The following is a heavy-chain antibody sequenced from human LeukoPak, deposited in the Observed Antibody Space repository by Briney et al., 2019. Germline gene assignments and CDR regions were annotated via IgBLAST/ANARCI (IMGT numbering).Heavy chain of an antibody. D-gene: IGHD3-22*01. V-gene: IGHV3-23*01. Sequence: GGSLRLSCAASGFTFTSYSMNWVRQAPGKGLEWVSTISGGGGSTYYADSVKGRFTISRDNSKNTLYLQVNSLRAEDTAVYYCAKVNYCESSDIGLFDYWGQGTLVTVSS. CDR1: GFTFTSYS. CDR3: AKVNYCESSDIGLFDY. CDR2: ISGGGGST. J-gene: IGHJ4*02.